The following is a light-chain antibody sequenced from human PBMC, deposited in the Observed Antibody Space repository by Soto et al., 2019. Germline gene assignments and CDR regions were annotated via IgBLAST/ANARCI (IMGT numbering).Light chain of an antibody. J-gene: IGKJ5*01. Sequence: EVVLTQSPGTLSLSRGERATLSCRASERIYSAYLGWYQQKPGQAPRLLIYGTSSRATGIPDRFSGSGSGTDFTLAVSRLEPEHFAVYYCKQYGNSPIACGQGTRLGNK. CDR3: KQYGNSPIA. CDR1: ERIYSAY. CDR2: GTS. V-gene: IGKV3-20*01.